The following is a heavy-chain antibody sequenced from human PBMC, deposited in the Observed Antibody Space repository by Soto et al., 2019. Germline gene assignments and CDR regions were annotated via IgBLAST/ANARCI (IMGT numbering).Heavy chain of an antibody. CDR1: GFTFGSYA. CDR3: ALDQYYDFWSGYYRVGAFDI. D-gene: IGHD3-3*01. V-gene: IGHV3-23*01. Sequence: GGSLRLSCAASGFTFGSYAMSWVRQAPGKGLEWVSAISGSGGSTYYADSVKGRFTISRDNSKNTLYLQMNSLRAEDTAVYYCALDQYYDFWSGYYRVGAFDIWGQGTMVTVSS. J-gene: IGHJ3*02. CDR2: ISGSGGST.